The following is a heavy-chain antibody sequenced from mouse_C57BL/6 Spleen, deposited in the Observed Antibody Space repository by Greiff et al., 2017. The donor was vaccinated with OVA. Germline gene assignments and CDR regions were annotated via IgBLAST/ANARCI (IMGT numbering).Heavy chain of an antibody. CDR1: GYPFTNYW. CDR2: LYPGGGYT. CDR3: AREGVLRGHYAMDY. Sequence: QVHVKQSGAELVRPGTSVKMSCKASGYPFTNYWIGWAKQRPGHGLEWIGDLYPGGGYTNYNEKFKGKATLTAAHSSSTAYMQFSSLTSEDSAIYYCAREGVLRGHYAMDYWGQGTSVTVSS. J-gene: IGHJ4*01. V-gene: IGHV1-63*01. D-gene: IGHD1-1*01.